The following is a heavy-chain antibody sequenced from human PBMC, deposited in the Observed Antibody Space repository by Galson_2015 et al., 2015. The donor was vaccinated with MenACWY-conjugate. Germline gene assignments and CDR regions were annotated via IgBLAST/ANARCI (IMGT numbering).Heavy chain of an antibody. Sequence: LSLTCTVSGASISRHHWRWFRQPPGKGLEWIAYIRDTGSLKDNPSLKSRVTISADKTHNQFSLRLISVTAADTAVYYCARLATWGSSFGYFDYWGQGILVAVSS. J-gene: IGHJ4*02. CDR1: GASISRHH. CDR2: IRDTGSL. CDR3: ARLATWGSSFGYFDY. V-gene: IGHV4-59*08. D-gene: IGHD7-27*01.